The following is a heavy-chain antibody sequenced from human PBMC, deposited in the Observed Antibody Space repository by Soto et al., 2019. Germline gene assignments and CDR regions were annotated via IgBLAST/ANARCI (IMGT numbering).Heavy chain of an antibody. CDR2: INPSGGST. Sequence: VASVKVSCKASGYTFTSYDMHWVRQAPGQGLEWMGIINPSGGSTSYAQKFQGRVTMTRDTSTSTVYMELSSLRSEDTAVYYCASNTVVTPGSWVAFDIWGQGTMVTVSS. D-gene: IGHD2-21*02. J-gene: IGHJ3*02. CDR3: ASNTVVTPGSWVAFDI. V-gene: IGHV1-46*01. CDR1: GYTFTSYD.